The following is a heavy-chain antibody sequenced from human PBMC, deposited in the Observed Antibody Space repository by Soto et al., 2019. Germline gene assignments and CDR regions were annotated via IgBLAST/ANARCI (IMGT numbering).Heavy chain of an antibody. Sequence: EVQLLESGGGLVQPGGSLRLSCAASGFTFSSYAMSWVRQAPGKGLEWVSAISGSGGSTYYADSVKGRFTISRDNSKNTLYLQMHSRRAEDTAVYYCAKDGSSTPWWYFDLWGRGTLVTVSS. CDR3: AKDGSSTPWWYFDL. CDR1: GFTFSSYA. CDR2: ISGSGGST. J-gene: IGHJ2*01. D-gene: IGHD1-26*01. V-gene: IGHV3-23*01.